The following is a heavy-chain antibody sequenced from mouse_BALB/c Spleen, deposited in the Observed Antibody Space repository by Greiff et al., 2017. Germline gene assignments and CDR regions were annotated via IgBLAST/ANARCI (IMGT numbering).Heavy chain of an antibody. CDR3: TRLGFAY. CDR2: INPGNGGT. Sequence: VQLQQSGAELVKPGASVKLSCTASGYTFTSYYMYWVKQRPGQGLEWIGEINPGNGGTNFTEKFKSKATLTVDKSSSTAYMQLSSLTSEDTAVYYSTRLGFAYWGQGTLVTVSA. CDR1: GYTFTSYY. V-gene: IGHV1S81*02. J-gene: IGHJ3*01.